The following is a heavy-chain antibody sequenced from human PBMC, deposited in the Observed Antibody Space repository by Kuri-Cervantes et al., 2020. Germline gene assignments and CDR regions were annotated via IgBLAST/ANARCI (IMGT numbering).Heavy chain of an antibody. J-gene: IGHJ3*02. D-gene: IGHD1-14*01. CDR3: ARAPRRQDAFDI. Sequence: SETLSLTCTVSGGSISSYYWSWIRQPPGKGLEWIGYIYYSGSTSYNPSLKSRVTISVDTSKNQFSLKLSSVTAADTAVYYCARAPRRQDAFDIWGQGTMVTVSS. CDR1: GGSISSYY. V-gene: IGHV4-59*01. CDR2: IYYSGST.